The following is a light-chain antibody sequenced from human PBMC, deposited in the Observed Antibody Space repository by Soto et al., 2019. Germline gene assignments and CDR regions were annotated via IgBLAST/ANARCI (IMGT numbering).Light chain of an antibody. CDR3: QQYYGTPLT. CDR1: QSVLYSSNNKNY. Sequence: DIVMTQSPDSLAVSLGERATINCKSSQSVLYSSNNKNYLAWYQQKPGQPPKLLIYWASTRESGVPDRFSGSGFGTDFPLTISSLQAEDVAVYYCQQYYGTPLTFGQGTKLEIK. CDR2: WAS. J-gene: IGKJ2*01. V-gene: IGKV4-1*01.